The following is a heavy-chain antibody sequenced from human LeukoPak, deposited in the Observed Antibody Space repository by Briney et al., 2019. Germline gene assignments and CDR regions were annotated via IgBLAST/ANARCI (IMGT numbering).Heavy chain of an antibody. CDR3: ARLGTAEGTLEDY. Sequence: QPGGSMRLSCVASGFTFSTYWMSWVRQPPGKGLEWVANIKHDGSEKYCVDSVEGRFTISRDNAKNSLHLQMNSLRAEDTAVYYCARLGTAEGTLEDYWGQGTLVTVSS. CDR1: GFTFSTYW. D-gene: IGHD6-13*01. V-gene: IGHV3-7*01. J-gene: IGHJ4*02. CDR2: IKHDGSEK.